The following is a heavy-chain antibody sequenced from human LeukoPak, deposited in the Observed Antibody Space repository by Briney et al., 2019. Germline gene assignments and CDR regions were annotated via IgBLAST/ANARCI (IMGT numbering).Heavy chain of an antibody. CDR2: IIPIFGTA. J-gene: IGHJ4*02. CDR3: ARIGGIAARPYYFDY. Sequence: SVKVSCKASGGTFSSYAISWVRQAPGQGLEWMGGIIPIFGTANYAQKFQGRVTITADESTSTAYMELSSLRSEDTAVYYCARIGGIAARPYYFDYWGQGTLVTVSS. V-gene: IGHV1-69*13. D-gene: IGHD6-6*01. CDR1: GGTFSSYA.